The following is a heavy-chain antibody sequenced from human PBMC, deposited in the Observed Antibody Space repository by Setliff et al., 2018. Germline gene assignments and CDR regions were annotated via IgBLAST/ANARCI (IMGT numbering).Heavy chain of an antibody. CDR2: IKSYGSGGTI. V-gene: IGHV3-15*01. CDR3: VHNADFIGTFNT. J-gene: IGHJ3*01. CDR1: GFTFSTAW. D-gene: IGHD2-8*01. Sequence: PGGSLRLSCAASGFTFSTAWVSWVRQAPGKGLEWAGRIKSYGSGGTIDYAAPVEGRFTISRDDSKNTVYLQMSSLKIEDTAVYYCVHNADFIGTFNTWGQGTMVTVSS.